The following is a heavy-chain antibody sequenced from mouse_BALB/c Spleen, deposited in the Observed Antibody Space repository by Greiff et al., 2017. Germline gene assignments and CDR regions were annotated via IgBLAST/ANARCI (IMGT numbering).Heavy chain of an antibody. CDR3: ARSEYRYDEGGAMDY. Sequence: QAQLQQSGPELVKPGASVKISCKASGYAFSSSWMNWVKQRPGQGLEWIGRIYPGDGDTNYNGKFKGKATLTADKSSSTAYMQLSSLTSVDSAVYFCARSEYRYDEGGAMDYWGQGTSVTVSS. V-gene: IGHV1-82*01. J-gene: IGHJ4*01. CDR2: IYPGDGDT. CDR1: GYAFSSSW. D-gene: IGHD2-14*01.